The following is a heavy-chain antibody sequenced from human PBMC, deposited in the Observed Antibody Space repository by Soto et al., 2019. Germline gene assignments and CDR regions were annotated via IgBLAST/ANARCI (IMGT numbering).Heavy chain of an antibody. D-gene: IGHD3-3*01. Sequence: GGSLRLSCASSGFTFTNYWMSWVRQATGKGLEWVANIKQDGSEKYYADSAKGRFIISRDNAKTSLYLQMNSLRAEDTAVYYCARDMGVFWSGYPEGGFDYWGQGTPVTVSS. V-gene: IGHV3-7*01. J-gene: IGHJ4*02. CDR1: GFTFTNYW. CDR3: ARDMGVFWSGYPEGGFDY. CDR2: IKQDGSEK.